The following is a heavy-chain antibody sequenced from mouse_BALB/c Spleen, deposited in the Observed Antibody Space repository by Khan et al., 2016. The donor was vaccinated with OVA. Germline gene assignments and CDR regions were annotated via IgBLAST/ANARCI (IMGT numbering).Heavy chain of an antibody. CDR3: ARVNYGSRDYFDY. CDR2: ILPGSGSR. J-gene: IGHJ2*01. CDR1: GYTFSGYW. D-gene: IGHD1-1*01. V-gene: IGHV1-9*01. Sequence: QVQLKESGAELMKPGASVKISCKATGYTFSGYWLEWVKQRPGHGLEWIGEILPGSGSRNYNEKFKGKATFTADISSKTTYMQLSSLTSEDSAVYYCARVNYGSRDYFDYWGQGTTFTVSS.